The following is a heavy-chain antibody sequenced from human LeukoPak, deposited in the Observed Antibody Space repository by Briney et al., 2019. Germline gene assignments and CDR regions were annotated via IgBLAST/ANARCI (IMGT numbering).Heavy chain of an antibody. V-gene: IGHV1-24*01. D-gene: IGHD3-10*01. J-gene: IGHJ4*02. Sequence: ASVKVSCKASGYTFTGYYMHWVRQAPGKGLEWMGGFDPEDGETIYAEKFQGRVTVTEDTSTDTAYIELNSLRSEDTAVYYCATDGTRSGSYYRFDYWGQGTLVTVSS. CDR1: GYTFTGYY. CDR2: FDPEDGET. CDR3: ATDGTRSGSYYRFDY.